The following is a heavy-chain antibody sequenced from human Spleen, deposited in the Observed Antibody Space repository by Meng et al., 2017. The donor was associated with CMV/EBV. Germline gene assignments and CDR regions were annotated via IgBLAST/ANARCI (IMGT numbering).Heavy chain of an antibody. V-gene: IGHV1-69*05. CDR2: IIPIFGTA. Sequence: SVKVSCKASGGTFSSYAISWVRQAPGQGLEWMGGIIPIFGTANYAQKFQGRVTITTDESTSTAYMKLSSLRSEDTAVYYCARDARYQLLYSSDAFDIWGQGTMVTVSS. CDR1: GGTFSSYA. D-gene: IGHD2-2*02. CDR3: ARDARYQLLYSSDAFDI. J-gene: IGHJ3*02.